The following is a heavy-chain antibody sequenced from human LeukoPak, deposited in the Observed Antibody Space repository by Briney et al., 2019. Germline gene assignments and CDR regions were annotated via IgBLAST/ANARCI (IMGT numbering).Heavy chain of an antibody. V-gene: IGHV3-21*01. J-gene: IGHJ4*02. D-gene: IGHD2-15*01. CDR1: GFTFSSYS. Sequence: KTGGSLRLSCAASGFTFSSYSMNWVRQAPGKGLEWVSSISSSSSYIYYADSVKGRFTISRDNAKNSLYLQMNSLRAEDTAVYYCARGGTYSSGPFDYWGQGTLVTVSS. CDR3: ARGGTYSSGPFDY. CDR2: ISSSSSYI.